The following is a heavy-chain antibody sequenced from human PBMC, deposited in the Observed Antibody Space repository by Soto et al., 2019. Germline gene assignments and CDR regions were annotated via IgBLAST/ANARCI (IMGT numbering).Heavy chain of an antibody. CDR3: ARGGGIHGVQRERRGGGGHDY. V-gene: IGHV4-34*01. J-gene: IGHJ4*02. D-gene: IGHD1-1*01. Sequence: SETLSLTCAVYGGSFSGHYWSWIRQPPEKGLEWIGEINHSGSTNYNPSLKSRVTISVDTSKNQFSLKLSSVTAADTAVYYCARGGGIHGVQRERRGGGGHDYWGQATLVTVSS. CDR1: GGSFSGHY. CDR2: INHSGST.